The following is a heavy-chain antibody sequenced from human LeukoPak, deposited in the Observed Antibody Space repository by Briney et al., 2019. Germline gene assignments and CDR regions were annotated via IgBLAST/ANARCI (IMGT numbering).Heavy chain of an antibody. V-gene: IGHV3-23*01. CDR3: ARSSGWWSLDY. Sequence: GGSLRLSCAASGFTFSTASLHWVRQAPGMGLEWVSAFDTGFGTYYPDSLKGRFTISRDNSKNTLFLQMSSLRAEDTAVYYCARSSGWWSLDYWGQGTLVTVSS. CDR2: FDTGFGT. D-gene: IGHD6-19*01. CDR1: GFTFSTAS. J-gene: IGHJ4*02.